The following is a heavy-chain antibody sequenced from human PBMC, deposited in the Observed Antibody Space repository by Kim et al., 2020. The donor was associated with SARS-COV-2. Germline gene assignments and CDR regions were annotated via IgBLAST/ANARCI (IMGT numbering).Heavy chain of an antibody. CDR2: IYYSGST. V-gene: IGHV4-39*01. J-gene: IGHJ6*02. CDR1: GGSISSSSYY. Sequence: SETLSLTCTVSGGSISSSSYYWGWIRQPPGKGLEWIVRIYYSGSTYYNPSLKSRVTISVDTSKNQFSLKLSSVTAADTAVYYGARQEGYCSGGSGYSGYYGMDVWGQGTTVTVSS. CDR3: ARQEGYCSGGSGYSGYYGMDV. D-gene: IGHD2-15*01.